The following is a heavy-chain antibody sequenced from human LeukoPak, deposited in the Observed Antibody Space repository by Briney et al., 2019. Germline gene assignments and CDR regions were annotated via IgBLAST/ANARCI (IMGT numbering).Heavy chain of an antibody. V-gene: IGHV1-2*02. CDR3: ARDLRLEVAVAGTPHGY. CDR1: GYTFTGYY. J-gene: IGHJ4*02. CDR2: INPNSGGT. Sequence: ASVKVSCKASGYTFTGYYMHWVQQAPGQGLEWMGWINPNSGGTNYAQKFQGRVTMTRDTSISTAYMELSRLRSDDTAVYYCARDLRLEVAVAGTPHGYWGQGTLVTVSS. D-gene: IGHD6-19*01.